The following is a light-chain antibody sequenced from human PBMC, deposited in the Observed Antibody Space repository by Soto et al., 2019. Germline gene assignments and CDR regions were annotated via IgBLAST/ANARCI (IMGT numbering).Light chain of an antibody. CDR2: STD. V-gene: IGLV8-61*01. J-gene: IGLJ3*02. CDR3: VLYMGRGIWV. Sequence: QAVVTQEPSFSVSPGRTVTLTCGLSSXXVSTTYYPTWYQQTPGQAPRTLIYSTDTRSSGVPDRFSGSILGNKAALTXTXXXXXXXXXYYCVLYMGRGIWVFGGGTKLTVL. CDR1: SXXVSTTYY.